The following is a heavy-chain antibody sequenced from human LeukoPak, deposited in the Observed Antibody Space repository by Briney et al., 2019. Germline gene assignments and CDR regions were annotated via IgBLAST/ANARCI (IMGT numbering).Heavy chain of an antibody. CDR3: ARYYYDSSGYYYYFDY. J-gene: IGHJ4*02. CDR2: IYYSGST. V-gene: IGHV4-59*01. CDR1: GGSFSTYY. D-gene: IGHD3-22*01. Sequence: SETLSLTCAVYGGSFSTYYWTWIRQPPGKGLEWMGYIYYSGSTNYNPSLKSRVTISLDTSKNQFSLNLSSVTAADTAVYYCARYYYDSSGYYYYFDYWGQGTLVTVSS.